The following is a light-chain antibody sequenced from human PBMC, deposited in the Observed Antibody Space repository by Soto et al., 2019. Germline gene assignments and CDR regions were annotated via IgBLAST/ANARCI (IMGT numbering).Light chain of an antibody. CDR3: QQCYSIPFT. Sequence: DIQMTQSPSSLSASVGDRVTITCRASQRISSYLNWYQLKPGKAPKLLIYTASTLQGGVPSRFSGSGAGTDFTLTISSLKPEDFATYRCQQCYSIPFTFGPGTKVDFK. CDR1: QRISSY. J-gene: IGKJ3*01. V-gene: IGKV1-39*01. CDR2: TAS.